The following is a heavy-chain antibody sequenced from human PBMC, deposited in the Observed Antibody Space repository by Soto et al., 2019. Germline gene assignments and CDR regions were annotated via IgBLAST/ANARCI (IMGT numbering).Heavy chain of an antibody. CDR2: IYYSGST. CDR1: GGSISSYY. D-gene: IGHD3-22*01. Sequence: SETLSLTCTVSGGSISSYYWSWIRQPPGKGLEWIGYIYYSGSTNYNPSLKSRVTISVDTSKNQFSLKLSSVTAADTAVYYCAREAHNYYDIYWFAPWGQGTLVTVS. V-gene: IGHV4-59*01. J-gene: IGHJ5*02. CDR3: AREAHNYYDIYWFAP.